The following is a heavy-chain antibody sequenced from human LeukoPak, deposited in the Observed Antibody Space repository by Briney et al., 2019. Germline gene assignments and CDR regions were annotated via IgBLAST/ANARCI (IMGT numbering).Heavy chain of an antibody. CDR2: IYYSGSA. D-gene: IGHD2-15*01. CDR1: GGSVSSGNYY. Sequence: SETLSLTCSVSGGSVSSGNYYWSWIRQPPGKGLEWIGYIYYSGSAKYNPSLKSRVTISVDTSKNQFSLKLSSVTAADTAVYYCARGLFCSGGSCYSQGGCYFDYWGQGTLVTVSS. CDR3: ARGLFCSGGSCYSQGGCYFDY. V-gene: IGHV4-61*01. J-gene: IGHJ4*02.